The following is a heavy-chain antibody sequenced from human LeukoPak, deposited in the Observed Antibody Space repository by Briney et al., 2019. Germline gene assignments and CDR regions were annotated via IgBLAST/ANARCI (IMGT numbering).Heavy chain of an antibody. CDR2: INYKGGTT. V-gene: IGHV3-64*02. CDR3: ARVGPETAFDY. D-gene: IGHD1-14*01. Sequence: GGSLRLSCAASGFTLSSFSMHWVRQSPGRGLEYVSAINYKGGTTYYADSVKGRFTISRDNSKNTLYLQMGSLRDEDMAVYYCARVGPETAFDYWGQGTLVTVSS. CDR1: GFTLSSFS. J-gene: IGHJ4*02.